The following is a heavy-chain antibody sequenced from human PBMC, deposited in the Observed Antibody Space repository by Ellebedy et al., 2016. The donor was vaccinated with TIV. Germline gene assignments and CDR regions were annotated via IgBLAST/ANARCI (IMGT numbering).Heavy chain of an antibody. CDR2: ISSSTFHT. Sequence: GESLKISCAAPGFSFSDAYMAWIRQAPGRGLEWVSFISSSTFHTSYADSVRGRFSLSRDNVRDLLYLEMNRLRAEDTAVYYCARDNYDGSGGYFDFWGQGTLVTVSS. V-gene: IGHV3-11*06. J-gene: IGHJ4*02. CDR3: ARDNYDGSGGYFDF. CDR1: GFSFSDAY. D-gene: IGHD3-3*01.